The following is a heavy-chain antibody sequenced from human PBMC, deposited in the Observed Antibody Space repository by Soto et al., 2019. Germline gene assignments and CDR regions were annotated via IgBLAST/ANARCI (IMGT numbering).Heavy chain of an antibody. J-gene: IGHJ2*01. CDR3: AKEESRGWLQDWYCDL. CDR2: ISYDGSNT. V-gene: IGHV3-30*18. CDR1: GFTFSSYG. Sequence: QVQLVESGGGVVQPGRSLRLSCAASGFTFSSYGMHWVRQAPGKGLEWVAFISYDGSNTYYADSVKGRFTISRDNSKNPLYLQMNSLRAKYTAVYYCAKEESRGWLQDWYCDLWGRGTLVTVSS. D-gene: IGHD5-12*01.